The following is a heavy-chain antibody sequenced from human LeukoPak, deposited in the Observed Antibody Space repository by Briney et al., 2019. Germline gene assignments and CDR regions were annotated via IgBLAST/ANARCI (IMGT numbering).Heavy chain of an antibody. CDR2: IYTSGST. V-gene: IGHV4-4*07. D-gene: IGHD3-22*01. Sequence: SGTLSLTCTASGGSISSYYWGWIRQPAGKGLEWIGRIYTSGSTNYNPSLKRRVTTPLHTSQHQISPKLNSVTAADTAVYYCARDTPLDRYYYDSSGYSSASQFDYWGQGTLVTVSS. J-gene: IGHJ4*02. CDR1: GGSISSYY. CDR3: ARDTPLDRYYYDSSGYSSASQFDY.